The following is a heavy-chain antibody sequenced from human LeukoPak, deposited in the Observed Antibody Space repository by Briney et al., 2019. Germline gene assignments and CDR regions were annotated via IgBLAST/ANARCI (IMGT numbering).Heavy chain of an antibody. J-gene: IGHJ6*03. CDR2: ISGSGGST. D-gene: IGHD3-9*01. V-gene: IGHV3-23*01. Sequence: HTGVSLRLSCAASGFTFSSYAMSWVRQAPGKGLEWVSAISGSGGSTYYADSVKSRFTISRDNSKNTLYLQMNSLRAEDTAVYYCAKYFAWSQPQSAQYYYYYYMDVWGKGTTVTVSS. CDR1: GFTFSSYA. CDR3: AKYFAWSQPQSAQYYYYYYMDV.